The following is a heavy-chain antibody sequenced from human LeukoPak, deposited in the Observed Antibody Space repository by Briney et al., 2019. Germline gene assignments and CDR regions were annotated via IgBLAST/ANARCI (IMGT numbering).Heavy chain of an antibody. D-gene: IGHD2-2*01. CDR1: GYTFTGYY. J-gene: IGHJ4*01. Sequence: ASVKVSCKASGYTFTGYYIHWVRQAPGQGLEWMGSINPHSGCTNYAQKFQGRVTMTRDTSISTAYMELSRLRSDDTAVYYCARDVGEYCSSTNCYASDYWGQGTLVTVSS. CDR3: ARDVGEYCSSTNCYASDY. CDR2: INPHSGCT. V-gene: IGHV1-2*02.